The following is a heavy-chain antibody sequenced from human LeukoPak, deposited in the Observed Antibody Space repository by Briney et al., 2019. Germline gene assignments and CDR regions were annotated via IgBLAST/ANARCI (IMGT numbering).Heavy chain of an antibody. Sequence: SETLSLTCTVSGGSISSGSYYWSWIRQPAGKGLEWIGRIYTSGSTNYNPSLKSRVTISVDTSKNQFSLKLSSVTAADTAVYYCASRPVAGTGYWGQGTLVTVSS. J-gene: IGHJ4*02. D-gene: IGHD6-19*01. CDR3: ASRPVAGTGY. V-gene: IGHV4-61*02. CDR2: IYTSGST. CDR1: GGSISSGSYY.